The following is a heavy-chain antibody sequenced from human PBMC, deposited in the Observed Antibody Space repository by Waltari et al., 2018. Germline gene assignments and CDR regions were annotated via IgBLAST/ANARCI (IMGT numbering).Heavy chain of an antibody. J-gene: IGHJ3*02. CDR3: ARSRYDYGDAFDI. V-gene: IGHV3-53*01. CDR2: IYSGGST. CDR1: GFTVSSNY. D-gene: IGHD4-17*01. Sequence: EVQLVESGGGLIQPGGSLRLSCAASGFTVSSNYMSWVRQAPGKGLEWVSVIYSGGSTYYADSVKGRFTISRDNSKNTLYLQRNSLRAEDTAVYYCARSRYDYGDAFDIWGQGTMVTVSS.